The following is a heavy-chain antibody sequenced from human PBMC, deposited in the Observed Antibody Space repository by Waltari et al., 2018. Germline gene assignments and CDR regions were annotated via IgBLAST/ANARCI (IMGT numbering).Heavy chain of an antibody. CDR2: ISGSGGST. D-gene: IGHD3-22*01. CDR1: GFTFSSYA. V-gene: IGHV3-23*01. CDR3: AKGTLGYYDSSGYYLG. J-gene: IGHJ4*02. Sequence: EVQLLESGGGLVQPGGSLRLSCAASGFTFSSYAMSWVRQAPGKGLEWVSAISGSGGSTYYTDSVKGRFTISRDNSKNTLYLQMNSLRAEDTAVYYCAKGTLGYYDSSGYYLGWGQGTLVTVSS.